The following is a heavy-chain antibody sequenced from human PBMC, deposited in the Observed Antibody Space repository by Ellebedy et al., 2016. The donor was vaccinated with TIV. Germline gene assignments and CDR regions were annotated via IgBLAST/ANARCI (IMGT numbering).Heavy chain of an antibody. Sequence: AASVKVSCKASGGTFSSYAISWVRQAPGQGLEWMGRIIPILGIANYEQNFQGRVTITADKSTSTAYMELSSLRSEDTAVYYCATGYSYDYWYFDLWGRGTLVTVSS. CDR1: GGTFSSYA. CDR3: ATGYSYDYWYFDL. CDR2: IIPILGIA. V-gene: IGHV1-69*04. D-gene: IGHD5-18*01. J-gene: IGHJ2*01.